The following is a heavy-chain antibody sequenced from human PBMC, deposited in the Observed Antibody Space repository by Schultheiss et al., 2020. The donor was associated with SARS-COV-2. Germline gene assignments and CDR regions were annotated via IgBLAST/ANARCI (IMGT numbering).Heavy chain of an antibody. CDR2: INAGNGNT. Sequence: ASVKVSCKASGYTFTSYAMHWVRQAPGQRLEWMGWINAGNGNTKYSQKLQGRVTMTTDTSTSTAYMELRSLRSDDTAVYYCALYSSGWYYYYYGMDVWGQGTTVTVSS. D-gene: IGHD6-19*01. CDR1: GYTFTSYA. J-gene: IGHJ6*02. CDR3: ALYSSGWYYYYYGMDV. V-gene: IGHV1-3*01.